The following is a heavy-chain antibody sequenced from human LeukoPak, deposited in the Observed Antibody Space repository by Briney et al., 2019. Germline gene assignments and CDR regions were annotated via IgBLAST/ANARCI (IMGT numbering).Heavy chain of an antibody. CDR3: ARDSSTSDSGYDYYYYYGMDV. J-gene: IGHJ6*02. D-gene: IGHD5-12*01. CDR2: ISSSSSYI. Sequence: GGSLRLSCAASGFTFSSYNMNWVRQAPGKGLEWVSSISSSSSYIYYADSVKGRFTISRDNAKNSLYLQMNSLRAEDTAVYYCARDSSTSDSGYDYYYYYGMDVWGQGTTVTVSS. CDR1: GFTFSSYN. V-gene: IGHV3-21*01.